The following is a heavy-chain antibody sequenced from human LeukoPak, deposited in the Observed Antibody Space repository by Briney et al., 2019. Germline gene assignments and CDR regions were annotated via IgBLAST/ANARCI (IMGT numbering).Heavy chain of an antibody. CDR2: INPQSGAT. CDR3: ARGGNDSNLYFPY. V-gene: IGHV1-2*02. J-gene: IGHJ4*02. Sequence: ASVKVSCKASGYPFSDFYVHWVRQAPGQGPEWMAWINPQSGATNYAQKFQGRVTMTRDMSIRTVYMELTSLRSGDTALYFCARGGNDSNLYFPYWGQGALVTVSS. D-gene: IGHD3-22*01. CDR1: GYPFSDFY.